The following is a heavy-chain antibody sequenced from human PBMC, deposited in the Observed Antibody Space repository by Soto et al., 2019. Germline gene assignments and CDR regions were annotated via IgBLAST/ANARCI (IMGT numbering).Heavy chain of an antibody. CDR1: GFTVSYNY. V-gene: IGHV3-66*01. Sequence: EVQLVESGGGLVQPGGSLRLSCAASGFTVSYNYMSWVRQAPGKGLEWVSVIYSGGSTYYADSVKGRFTISTDNSKHTLYLQMNSQRAEDSAVYYCARDRRRDGQNNDAFAIWGQGTMVTVSS. J-gene: IGHJ3*02. D-gene: IGHD6-6*01. CDR2: IYSGGST. CDR3: ARDRRRDGQNNDAFAI.